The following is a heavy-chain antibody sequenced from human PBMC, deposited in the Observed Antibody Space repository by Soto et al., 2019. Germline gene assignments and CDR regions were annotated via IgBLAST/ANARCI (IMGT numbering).Heavy chain of an antibody. CDR3: AKRGSGYYYYGMDV. D-gene: IGHD3-10*01. V-gene: IGHV3-30*18. CDR2: ISYDGSNK. J-gene: IGHJ6*02. CDR1: GFTFSSYG. Sequence: QVQLVESGGGVVQPGRSLRLSCAASGFTFSSYGMHWVRQAPGKGLEWVAVISYDGSNKYYADSVKGRFTISRDNSKNTLDLQMNSLRAEDTDVYYCAKRGSGYYYYGMDVWGQGTTVTVSS.